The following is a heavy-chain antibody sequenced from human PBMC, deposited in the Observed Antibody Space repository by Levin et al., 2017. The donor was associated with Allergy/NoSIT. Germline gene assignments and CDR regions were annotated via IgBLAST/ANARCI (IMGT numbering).Heavy chain of an antibody. J-gene: IGHJ3*02. CDR2: ISSSSSYI. CDR3: ARERHCSSTSCADAFDI. CDR1: GFTFSSYS. V-gene: IGHV3-21*01. Sequence: GGSLRLSCAASGFTFSSYSMNWVRQAPGKGLEWVSSISSSSSYIYYADSVKGRFTISRDNAKNSLYLQMNSLRAEDTAVYYCARERHCSSTSCADAFDIWGQGTMVTVSS. D-gene: IGHD2-2*01.